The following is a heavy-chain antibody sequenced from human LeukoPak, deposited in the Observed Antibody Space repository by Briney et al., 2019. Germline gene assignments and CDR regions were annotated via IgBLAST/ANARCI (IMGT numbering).Heavy chain of an antibody. Sequence: SQTLSLTCTVSGGSISSGSYYWSWNRQPAGKGLEWIGRIHTSGSTNYNPSLKSRVTILVDTSKNQFSLKLSSVTAADTAVYYCARRRMAGTSDYYYMDVWGKGTTVTVSS. D-gene: IGHD6-19*01. V-gene: IGHV4-61*02. J-gene: IGHJ6*03. CDR1: GGSISSGSYY. CDR3: ARRRMAGTSDYYYMDV. CDR2: IHTSGST.